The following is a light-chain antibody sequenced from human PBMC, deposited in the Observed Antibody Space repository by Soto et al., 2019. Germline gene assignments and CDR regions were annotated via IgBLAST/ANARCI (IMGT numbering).Light chain of an antibody. J-gene: IGKJ1*01. V-gene: IGKV1-39*01. CDR1: QSISSY. CDR3: QQSYSTPRM. CDR2: AAS. Sequence: DNQMTQSPSSLSASVGDRVTITCRASQSISSYLNWYQQKPGKAPKLLIYAASTWQSGDPAMYSRSVSGTDYTLTFSSLQPEDCATYYCQQSYSTPRMFGQGTDLELK.